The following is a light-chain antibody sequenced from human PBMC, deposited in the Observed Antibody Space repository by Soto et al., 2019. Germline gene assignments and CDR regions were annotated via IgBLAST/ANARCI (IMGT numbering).Light chain of an antibody. J-gene: IGKJ4*01. CDR3: QQYNNWPRAT. CDR1: QNVLYSSNNKNY. Sequence: DIVMTQSPDSLAVSLGERATINCKSSQNVLYSSNNKNYLAWYQQKPGQAPRLLMFRTSSRATGFPARFSGSGSGTEFNLTISSLQSEDFGVYYCQQYNNWPRATFGGGTKVDIK. V-gene: IGKV4-1*01. CDR2: RTS.